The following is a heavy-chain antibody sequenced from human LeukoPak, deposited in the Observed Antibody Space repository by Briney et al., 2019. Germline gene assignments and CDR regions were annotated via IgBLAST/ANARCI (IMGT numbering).Heavy chain of an antibody. V-gene: IGHV4-31*03. D-gene: IGHD4-17*01. CDR2: IYYSGST. CDR1: GGSISGSTYF. Sequence: PSETLSLTCTVSGGSISGSTYFWGWIRQHPGKGLEWIGYIYYSGSTYYNPSLKSRVTISVDTSKNQFSLKLSSVTAADTAVYYCARDRARSPFPYAYFDLWGRGTLVTFSS. J-gene: IGHJ2*01. CDR3: ARDRARSPFPYAYFDL.